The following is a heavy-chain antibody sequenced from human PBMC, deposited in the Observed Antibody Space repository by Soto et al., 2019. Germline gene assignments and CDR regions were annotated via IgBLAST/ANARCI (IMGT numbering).Heavy chain of an antibody. CDR3: AIARDGYNYQSDF. Sequence: EVQLVESGGGLVEPGGSLRLSCAASGFTFGDYQMNWVRQAPGKGLEWVSFISSSGSTTYHTDSVKGRFSISRDNARNSLYLQMNSLRADDSAVYFCAIARDGYNYQSDFWGQGTLVTVSS. CDR2: ISSSGSTT. CDR1: GFTFGDYQ. J-gene: IGHJ4*02. D-gene: IGHD5-12*01. V-gene: IGHV3-48*03.